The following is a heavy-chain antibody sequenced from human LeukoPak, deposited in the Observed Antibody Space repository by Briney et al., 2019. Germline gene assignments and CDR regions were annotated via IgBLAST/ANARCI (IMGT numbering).Heavy chain of an antibody. Sequence: SQTLSLTCAISGDSVSSNSAAWNWIGQSPSGGLEWLGRTYYRSKWYNDYAVSVKSRITINPDTSKNQFSLQLNSVTPEDTAVYYCARSARYYYDSSGYSDAFDIWGQGTMVTDSS. CDR1: GDSVSSNSAA. D-gene: IGHD3-22*01. V-gene: IGHV6-1*01. CDR2: TYYRSKWYN. J-gene: IGHJ3*02. CDR3: ARSARYYYDSSGYSDAFDI.